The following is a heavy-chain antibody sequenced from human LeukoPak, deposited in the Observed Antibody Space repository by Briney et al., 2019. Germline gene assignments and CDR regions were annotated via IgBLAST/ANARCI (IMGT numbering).Heavy chain of an antibody. CDR3: ASHEDSSGYYLNAFDI. V-gene: IGHV4-31*03. D-gene: IGHD3-22*01. Sequence: SQTLSLTCTVSGGSISSGGYYWSWIRQHPGKGLEWIGYIYYSGSTYYNPSLKSRVTISVDTSKNQFSLKLSSVTAADTAVYYCASHEDSSGYYLNAFDIWGQGTMVTVSS. J-gene: IGHJ3*02. CDR1: GGSISSGGYY. CDR2: IYYSGST.